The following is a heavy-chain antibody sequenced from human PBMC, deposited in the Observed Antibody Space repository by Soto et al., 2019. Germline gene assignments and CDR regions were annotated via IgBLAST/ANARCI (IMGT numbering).Heavy chain of an antibody. V-gene: IGHV1-18*04. CDR3: ARERPWEPLPY. CDR1: GYTFSNYV. D-gene: IGHD1-26*01. Sequence: ASVKVSCKASGYTFSNYVITGVRQAPGQGIEWMGWVSAYNRNTNSAQKFEDRVTITTDTSTGTAYMELRSLRSDAKAVSFCARERPWEPLPYWGQ. J-gene: IGHJ4*01. CDR2: VSAYNRNT.